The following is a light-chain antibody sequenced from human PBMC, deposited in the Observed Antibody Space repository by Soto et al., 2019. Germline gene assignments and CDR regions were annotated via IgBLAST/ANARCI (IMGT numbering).Light chain of an antibody. Sequence: QSALTQPASVSGSPGQSITIPRTGTSSDIGGYNYVSWYQQFPGKAPKLMIYDVSNRPSGVSNRFSASKSGNTASLTISGLQAEDEASYYCSSYTSSSTLVVFGGGTKVTVL. J-gene: IGLJ2*01. CDR3: SSYTSSSTLVV. V-gene: IGLV2-14*01. CDR2: DVS. CDR1: SSDIGGYNY.